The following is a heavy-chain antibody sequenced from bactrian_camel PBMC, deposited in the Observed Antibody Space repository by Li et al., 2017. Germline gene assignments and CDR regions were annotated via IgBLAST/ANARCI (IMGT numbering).Heavy chain of an antibody. CDR3: AAERGLEYLGPYSDAWYKETRYNV. J-gene: IGHJ4*01. CDR1: GYGHITKC. D-gene: IGHD6*01. V-gene: IGHV3S42*01. Sequence: DVQLVESGGGSVTAGGSLRLSCSPSGYGHITKCMGWFRQAPGKEREGVAAIDSDTVTTRYADSVKGRFTISRDNAKNTLYLQLNSLNTEDTAMYYCAAERGLEYLGPYSDAWYKETRYNVWGQGTQVTVS. CDR2: IDSDTVTT.